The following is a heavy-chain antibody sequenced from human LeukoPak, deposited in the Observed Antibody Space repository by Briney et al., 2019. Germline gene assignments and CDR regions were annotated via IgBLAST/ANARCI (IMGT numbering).Heavy chain of an antibody. J-gene: IGHJ2*01. CDR2: IHYSGST. D-gene: IGHD1-26*01. CDR1: GGSISSYY. V-gene: IGHV4-59*08. CDR3: ARMVGPRYFDL. Sequence: SETLSLTCAVSGGSISSYYWSWIRQPPGRGLEWIGSIHYSGSTSYNSSLKSRVTISVDTSKNQFSLKLSSVTAADTAVYYCARMVGPRYFDLWGRGTLVTVSS.